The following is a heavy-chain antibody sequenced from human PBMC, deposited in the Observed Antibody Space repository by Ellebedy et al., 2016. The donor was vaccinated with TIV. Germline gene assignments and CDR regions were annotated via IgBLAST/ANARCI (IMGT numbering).Heavy chain of an antibody. D-gene: IGHD3-22*01. CDR1: GYTFTSYG. J-gene: IGHJ3*02. CDR3: AGGRVDYYDSSGYLSPNDAFDI. CDR2: ISAYNGNT. Sequence: ASVKVSCXASGYTFTSYGISWVRQAPGQGLEWMGWISAYNGNTNYAQKLQGRVTMTTDTSTSTAYMELRSLRSEDTAVYYCAGGRVDYYDSSGYLSPNDAFDIWGQGTMVTVSS. V-gene: IGHV1-18*04.